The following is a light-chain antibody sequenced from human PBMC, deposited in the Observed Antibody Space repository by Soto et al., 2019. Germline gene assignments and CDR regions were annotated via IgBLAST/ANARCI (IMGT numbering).Light chain of an antibody. CDR2: SND. V-gene: IGLV1-47*02. J-gene: IGLJ3*02. Sequence: QSVLTQSPSASGTPGQRVTISCSGTTSNIGYAYIHWYQQLPGAAPTLLIYSNDRRPSGVPDRFSGSKSGASASLAISGLRSEDEADYYCAAWDDSLSGPVFGGGTKLTVL. CDR1: TSNIGYAY. CDR3: AAWDDSLSGPV.